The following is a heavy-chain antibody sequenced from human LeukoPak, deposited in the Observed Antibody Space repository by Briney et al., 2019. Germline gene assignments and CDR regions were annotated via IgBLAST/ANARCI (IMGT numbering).Heavy chain of an antibody. CDR2: ISYDGSNK. Sequence: GRSLRLSCAASGFTFSSYAMHWVRQAPGKGLEWVAVISYDGSNKYYADSVKGRFTISRDNSKNTLYLQMNSLRAEDTAVYYCARETPYSSSWYGPFDYWGQGTLVTVSS. CDR3: ARETPYSSSWYGPFDY. CDR1: GFTFSSYA. D-gene: IGHD6-13*01. V-gene: IGHV3-30-3*01. J-gene: IGHJ4*02.